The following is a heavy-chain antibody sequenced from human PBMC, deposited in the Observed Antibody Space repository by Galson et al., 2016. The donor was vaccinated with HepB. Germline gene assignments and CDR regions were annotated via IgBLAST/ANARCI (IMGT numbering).Heavy chain of an antibody. J-gene: IGHJ5*02. CDR3: ATGGVTLPGWLDP. CDR2: IIPIFGTP. V-gene: IGHV1-69*01. D-gene: IGHD3-10*01. Sequence: ASGGTFSNYAINWVRQAPGQGLEWVGGIIPIFGTPDYAQKFQGRLTITADESTSTAYMELSSLRSEDTAIYFCATGGVTLPGWLDPWGQGTLVTVSS. CDR1: GGTFSNYA.